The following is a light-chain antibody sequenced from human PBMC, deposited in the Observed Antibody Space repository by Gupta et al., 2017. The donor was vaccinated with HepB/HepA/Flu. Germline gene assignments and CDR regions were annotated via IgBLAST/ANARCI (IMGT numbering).Light chain of an antibody. CDR2: AAS. J-gene: IGKJ4*01. Sequence: DIQMTQSPSSLSASVGDRVTITCRASQSISSYLNWYQQKPGKAPELLIYAASTLQTGVPSRFSGGGSGTDFTLTVSRLQPEDFATYYCQDTDHTPSTFGRGTKVDIK. CDR3: QDTDHTPST. CDR1: QSISSY. V-gene: IGKV1-39*01.